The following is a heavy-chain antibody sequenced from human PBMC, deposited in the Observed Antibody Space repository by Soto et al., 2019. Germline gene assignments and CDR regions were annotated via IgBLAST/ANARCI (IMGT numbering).Heavy chain of an antibody. CDR1: GCSISSGYY. CDR3: ARSTPGITLDS. V-gene: IGHV4-38-2*01. Sequence: PSETLSLTCAVSGCSISSGYYWGWIRQPPGKGLEWIGSVYYSGSTSYNPSLKSRVTISVDTSKNQFSLNLSSVTAADTAVYYCARSTPGITLDSWGQGILVTVSS. J-gene: IGHJ4*02. CDR2: VYYSGST. D-gene: IGHD3-3*01.